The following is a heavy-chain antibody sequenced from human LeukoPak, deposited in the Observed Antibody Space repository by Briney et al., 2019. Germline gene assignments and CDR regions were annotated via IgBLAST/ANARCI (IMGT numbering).Heavy chain of an antibody. V-gene: IGHV3-7*03. CDR2: IKQDGSEK. CDR3: ARAYNDYGDLDAFDI. CDR1: GFTFSSYW. Sequence: GGSLRLSCAASGFTFSSYWMSWVRQAPGKGLEWVANIKQDGSEKYYVDSVKGRFTISRDNAKNSLYLQMNSLRAEDTAVYYCARAYNDYGDLDAFDIWGHGTMVTVSS. D-gene: IGHD4-17*01. J-gene: IGHJ3*02.